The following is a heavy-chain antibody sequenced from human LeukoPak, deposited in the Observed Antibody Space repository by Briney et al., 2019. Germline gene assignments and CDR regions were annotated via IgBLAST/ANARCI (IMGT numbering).Heavy chain of an antibody. V-gene: IGHV4-34*01. J-gene: IGHJ4*02. CDR2: INHSGST. CDR3: ARGSTVPKGYFDY. Sequence: PSETLSLTCAVYGGSFSGYYWSWIRQPPGKGLEWIGEINHSGSTNYNPSLKSRVTISVDTSKNQFSLKLSSVTAADTAVYYCARGSTVPKGYFDYWGQGTLVTVSS. D-gene: IGHD4-17*01. CDR1: GGSFSGYY.